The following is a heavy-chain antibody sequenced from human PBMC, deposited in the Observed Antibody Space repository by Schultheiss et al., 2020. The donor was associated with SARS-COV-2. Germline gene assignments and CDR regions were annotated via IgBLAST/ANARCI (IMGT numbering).Heavy chain of an antibody. J-gene: IGHJ5*02. Sequence: GGSLRLSCAVSGFTISDFGMHWVRQAPGKGLEWVAVIYYDGKNKNADSVKGRFTVSRDNSKNTLFLQMNSLRAEDTAVYYCARAYLSGPAGWFDPWGQGTMVTVSS. CDR3: ARAYLSGPAGWFDP. V-gene: IGHV3-33*01. CDR1: GFTISDFG. D-gene: IGHD1-26*01. CDR2: IYYDGKNK.